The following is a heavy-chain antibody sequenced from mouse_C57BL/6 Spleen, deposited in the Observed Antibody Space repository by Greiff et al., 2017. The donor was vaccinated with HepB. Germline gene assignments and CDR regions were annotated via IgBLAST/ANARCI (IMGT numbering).Heavy chain of an antibody. J-gene: IGHJ2*01. Sequence: EVQLQQSGAELVRPGASVKLSCTASGFNIKDDYMHWVKQRPEQGLEWIGWIDPENGDTEYASKFQGKATITADTSSNPAYLQLSSLTSEDTAVYYCTTGSYDFDYWGQGTTLTVSS. V-gene: IGHV14-4*01. D-gene: IGHD1-1*02. CDR2: IDPENGDT. CDR1: GFNIKDDY. CDR3: TTGSYDFDY.